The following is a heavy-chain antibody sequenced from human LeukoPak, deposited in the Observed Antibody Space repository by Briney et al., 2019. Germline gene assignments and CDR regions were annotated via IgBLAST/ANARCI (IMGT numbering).Heavy chain of an antibody. CDR1: GFTFSSYS. J-gene: IGHJ4*02. V-gene: IGHV3-21*04. D-gene: IGHD3-22*01. CDR3: TKDRRAYYDSSGLFDY. CDR2: ISSSSSYI. Sequence: GGSLRLSCAASGFTFSSYSMNWVRQAPGKGLEWVSSISSSSSYIYYADSVKGRFTISRDNAKNSLYLQMNSLRAEDTALYYCTKDRRAYYDSSGLFDYWGQGTLVTVSS.